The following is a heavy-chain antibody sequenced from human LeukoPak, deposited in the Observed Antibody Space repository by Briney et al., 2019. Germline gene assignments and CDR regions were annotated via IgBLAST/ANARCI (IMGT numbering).Heavy chain of an antibody. D-gene: IGHD3-3*01. CDR3: ARSPWSGNYFDY. J-gene: IGHJ4*02. CDR2: IYWDDDK. CDR1: GFSLSTSGVG. V-gene: IGHV2-5*02. Sequence: SGPTLVKPTQTLTLTCTFSGFSLSTSGVGVGWIRQPPGKALEWLALIYWDDDKRYSPSLKSRLTITKDTSKSQVVLTMTNMDPVDTATYYCARSPWSGNYFDYWGQGTLVTVSS.